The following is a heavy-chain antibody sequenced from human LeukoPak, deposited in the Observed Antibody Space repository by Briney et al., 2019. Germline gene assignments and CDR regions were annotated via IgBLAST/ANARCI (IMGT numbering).Heavy chain of an antibody. CDR1: AFTFSNYW. CDR3: ARERVTEDAFDI. J-gene: IGHJ3*02. V-gene: IGHV3-7*03. Sequence: GGSLRLSCAASAFTFSNYWMSWVRQAPGKGLEWVANIKQDGSEKNYVDSVKGRFTISRDNAKNSLYLQMNSLRAEDTALYYCARERVTEDAFDIWGQGTMVTVSS. D-gene: IGHD4-23*01. CDR2: IKQDGSEK.